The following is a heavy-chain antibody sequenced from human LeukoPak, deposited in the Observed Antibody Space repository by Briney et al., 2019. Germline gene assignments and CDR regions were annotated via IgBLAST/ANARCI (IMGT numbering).Heavy chain of an antibody. D-gene: IGHD2-15*01. CDR1: GYSFTSYW. CDR2: IYPGDSDT. Sequence: PGESLKISCTGSGYSFTSYWIGWVRQMPRKGLEWMGIIYPGDSDTRYSPSFQGQVTVSVDQSINTAYLQWSSLKASDTAMYYCARLRGYCSSGSCFRPDFDRWGQGTLVTVSS. V-gene: IGHV5-51*01. J-gene: IGHJ4*02. CDR3: ARLRGYCSSGSCFRPDFDR.